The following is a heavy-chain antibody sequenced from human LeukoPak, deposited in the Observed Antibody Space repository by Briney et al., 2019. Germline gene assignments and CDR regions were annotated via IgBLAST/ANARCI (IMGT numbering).Heavy chain of an antibody. CDR3: ARNNGMDV. V-gene: IGHV3-7*03. CDR2: VNRDGSET. CDR1: GFALSIHW. Sequence: GGSLRLSCAASGFALSIHWMTWVRQVPGRGLEWVANVNRDGSETYYLDSVKGRFTISKDNAKNSLYLQMNSLRAEDTALYHCARNNGMDVWGQGTTVIVSS. J-gene: IGHJ6*02.